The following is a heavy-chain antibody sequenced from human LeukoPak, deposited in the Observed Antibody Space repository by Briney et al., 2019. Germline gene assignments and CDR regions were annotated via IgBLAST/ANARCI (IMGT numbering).Heavy chain of an antibody. Sequence: GGSLRPSCAASGFTFSSYEMNWVRQAPGKGLEWVSYISSSGSTIYYADSVKGRFTISRDNAKNSLYLQMNNLRAEDTAVYYCARDEYYGSGSKSFHYYVMDVWGKGTTVTVSS. CDR1: GFTFSSYE. V-gene: IGHV3-48*03. CDR3: ARDEYYGSGSKSFHYYVMDV. J-gene: IGHJ6*04. D-gene: IGHD3-10*01. CDR2: ISSSGSTI.